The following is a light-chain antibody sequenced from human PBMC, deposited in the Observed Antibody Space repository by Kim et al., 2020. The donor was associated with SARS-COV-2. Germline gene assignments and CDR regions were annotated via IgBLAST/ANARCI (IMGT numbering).Light chain of an antibody. CDR3: AAWDDILSGWV. CDR1: SSNIGSNY. CDR2: RNN. V-gene: IGLV1-47*01. J-gene: IGLJ3*02. Sequence: ELTQPPSESGTPGQRVTISCSGSSSNIGSNYVYWYHQLPGTAPKLLIYRNNQRPSGVPDRFSGSKSGTTASLAISGLRSEDEADYYCAAWDDILSGWVFGGGTQLTVL.